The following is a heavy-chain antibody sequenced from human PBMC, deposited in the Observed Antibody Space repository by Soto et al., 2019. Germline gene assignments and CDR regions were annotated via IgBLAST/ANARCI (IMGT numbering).Heavy chain of an antibody. J-gene: IGHJ6*02. Sequence: GGSLRLSCAASGFTFSSYAMSWVRQAPGKGLEWVSAISGSGGSTYYADSVKGRFTISRDNSKNTLYLQMNSLRAEDTAVYYCATVRPSPGYYYYGMDVWGQGTTVTVSS. V-gene: IGHV3-23*01. CDR3: ATVRPSPGYYYYGMDV. CDR1: GFTFSSYA. CDR2: ISGSGGST.